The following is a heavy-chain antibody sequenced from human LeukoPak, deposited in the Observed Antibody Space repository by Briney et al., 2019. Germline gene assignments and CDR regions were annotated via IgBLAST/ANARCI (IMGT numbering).Heavy chain of an antibody. D-gene: IGHD3-22*01. CDR1: GFTFSDYY. J-gene: IGHJ4*02. CDR3: ARGSGDSSGTFDY. V-gene: IGHV3-11*01. Sequence: GGSLRLSCTASGFTFSDYYMSWIRQAPGKGLEWVSYISGSGSTIYYADSVKGRFTISRDNAKNSLYLQMISLGAEDTAVYFCARGSGDSSGTFDYWGQGTLVTVSS. CDR2: ISGSGSTI.